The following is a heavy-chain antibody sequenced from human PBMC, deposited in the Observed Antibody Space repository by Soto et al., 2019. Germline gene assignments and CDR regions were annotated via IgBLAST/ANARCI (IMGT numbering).Heavy chain of an antibody. V-gene: IGHV4-39*01. CDR1: GGSISSSSYY. CDR2: IYYSGST. CDR3: ARQVGIAARGYYYYYGMDV. J-gene: IGHJ6*02. D-gene: IGHD6-6*01. Sequence: SETLSLTCTVSGGSISSSSYYWGWIRQPPGKGLEWIGSIYYSGSTYYNPSLKSRVTISVDTSKNQFSLKLSSVTAADTAVYYCARQVGIAARGYYYYYGMDVWGQGTTVTVSS.